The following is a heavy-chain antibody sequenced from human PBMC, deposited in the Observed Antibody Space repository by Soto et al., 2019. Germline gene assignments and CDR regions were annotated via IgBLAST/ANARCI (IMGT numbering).Heavy chain of an antibody. Sequence: GGSLKISCQGSGYCFANYWVAWVRQMPGKGLEWMGIIYPSDSDTRYSPSFQGQVTISADKSLRTAFLQWSSLKASDTAMYYCASSVLVTSTMNYFDYWGQGTLVTAPQ. CDR1: GYCFANYW. D-gene: IGHD2-8*02. CDR2: IYPSDSDT. CDR3: ASSVLVTSTMNYFDY. V-gene: IGHV5-51*01. J-gene: IGHJ4*02.